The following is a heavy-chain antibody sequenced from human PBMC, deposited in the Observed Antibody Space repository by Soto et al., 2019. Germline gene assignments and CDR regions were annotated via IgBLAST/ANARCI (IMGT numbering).Heavy chain of an antibody. J-gene: IGHJ6*02. V-gene: IGHV3-30*18. D-gene: IGHD3-3*01. CDR3: AKDLGYNFWSGSNGMDV. CDR2: ISYDGSNK. Sequence: PGGSLRLSCAASGFTFSSYGMHWVRQAPGKGLEWVAVISYDGSNKYYADSVKGRFTISRDNSKNTLYLQMNSLRAEDTAVYYCAKDLGYNFWSGSNGMDVWGQGTTVTVSS. CDR1: GFTFSSYG.